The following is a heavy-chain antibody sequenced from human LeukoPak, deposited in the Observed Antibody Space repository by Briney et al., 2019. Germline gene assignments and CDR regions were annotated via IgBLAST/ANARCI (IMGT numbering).Heavy chain of an antibody. CDR3: ARVITYGQLDY. D-gene: IGHD4-17*01. Sequence: ASVKVSCKASGYTFTSYGISWVRQAPGQGLEWMGWISAYNGNTNYAQKLQGRVTMTRDMSTSTVYMELSSLRSEDTAVYYCARVITYGQLDYWGQGTLVTVSS. CDR1: GYTFTSYG. CDR2: ISAYNGNT. V-gene: IGHV1-18*01. J-gene: IGHJ4*02.